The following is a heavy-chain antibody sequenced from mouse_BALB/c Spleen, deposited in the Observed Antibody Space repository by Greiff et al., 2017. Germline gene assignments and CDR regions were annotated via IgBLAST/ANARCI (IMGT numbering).Heavy chain of an antibody. V-gene: IGHV5-17*02. CDR3: ARGGLRRFPSFDY. D-gene: IGHD2-4*01. CDR2: ISSGSSTI. CDR1: GFTFSSFG. J-gene: IGHJ2*01. Sequence: EVKLEESGGGLVQPGGSRKLSCAASGFTFSSFGMHWVRQAPEKGLEWVAYISSGSSTIYYADTVKGRFTISRDNPKNTLFLQMTSLRSEDTAMYYCARGGLRRFPSFDYWGQGTTLTVSS.